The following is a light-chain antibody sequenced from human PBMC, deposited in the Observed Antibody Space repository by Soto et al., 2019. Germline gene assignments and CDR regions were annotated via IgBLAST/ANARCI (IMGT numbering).Light chain of an antibody. CDR3: RSYTSSRLGV. CDR2: DVS. Sequence: QSALTQPASVSGSPGQSITISCTGTSSDVGGYNYVSWYQQHPGKAPKLMIYDVSNRPSGVSNRFSGSKSGNTASLTISGLQAEDEADYYCRSYTSSRLGVFGGGTKLTVL. V-gene: IGLV2-14*01. CDR1: SSDVGGYNY. J-gene: IGLJ3*02.